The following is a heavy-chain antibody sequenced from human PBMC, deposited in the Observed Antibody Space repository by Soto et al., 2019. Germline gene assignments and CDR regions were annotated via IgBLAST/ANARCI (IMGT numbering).Heavy chain of an antibody. Sequence: GGSLRLSCAASGFTVSSKYMSWVRQAPGKGLEWVAVISYDGNNKFYADSVKGRFTISRDNSKNTLYLQMNSLRAEDTAVYYCARDLIDYWGQGTLVTVSS. V-gene: IGHV3-30-3*01. CDR2: ISYDGNNK. CDR1: GFTVSSKY. CDR3: ARDLIDY. J-gene: IGHJ4*02.